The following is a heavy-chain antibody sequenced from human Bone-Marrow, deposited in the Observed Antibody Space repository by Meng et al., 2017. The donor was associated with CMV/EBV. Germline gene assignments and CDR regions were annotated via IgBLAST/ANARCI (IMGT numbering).Heavy chain of an antibody. V-gene: IGHV1-24*01. J-gene: IGHJ4*02. CDR2: FDPEDGET. CDR1: GYTLTELS. D-gene: IGHD3-3*01. Sequence: ASVKVSCKVSGYTLTELSMHWVRQAPGKGLEWMGGFDPEDGETIYAQKFQGRVTMTEDTSTNTAYMELSSLRSEDTAVYYCATAPRLEWLGGFDDWGQGTLVTVSS. CDR3: ATAPRLEWLGGFDD.